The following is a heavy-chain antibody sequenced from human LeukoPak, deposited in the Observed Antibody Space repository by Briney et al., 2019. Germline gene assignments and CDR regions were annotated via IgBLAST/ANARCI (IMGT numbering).Heavy chain of an antibody. CDR3: VRHDSFIPF. J-gene: IGHJ4*02. CDR2: ISDTYATT. D-gene: IGHD2-21*01. V-gene: IGHV3-23*01. CDR1: GFTFKNYV. Sequence: GGSLRLSCAASGFTFKNYVMSWVRQAPGRGLEWVSSISDTYATTYYTDSVKGRCTISRDNSKNTVSLQLNNLRVEDTAVYFCVRHDSFIPFWGQGTLVTVSS.